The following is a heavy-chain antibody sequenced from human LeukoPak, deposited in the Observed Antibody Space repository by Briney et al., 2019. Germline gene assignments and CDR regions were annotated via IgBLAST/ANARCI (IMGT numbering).Heavy chain of an antibody. CDR2: IYYSGST. CDR1: GGSISSYY. Sequence: PSETLYLTCTVSGGSISSYYWSWIRQPPGKGLEWIGYIYYSGSTNYNPSLKSRVTISVDTSKNQFSLKLSSVTAADTAVYYCARGAYCGGDCSYFQHWGQGTLVTVSS. V-gene: IGHV4-59*01. CDR3: ARGAYCGGDCSYFQH. J-gene: IGHJ1*01. D-gene: IGHD2-21*02.